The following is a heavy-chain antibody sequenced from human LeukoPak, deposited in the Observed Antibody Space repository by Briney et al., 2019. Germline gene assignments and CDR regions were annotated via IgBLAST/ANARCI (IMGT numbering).Heavy chain of an antibody. Sequence: SVKVSCKASGGTFSSYAISWVRQAPGQGLEWMGGIIPIFGTANYAQKFQGRVTITTDESTSTAYMELSSLRSEDTAVYYCARHFCSSTSCYLGFDPWGQGTLVTVSS. CDR3: ARHFCSSTSCYLGFDP. CDR1: GGTFSSYA. D-gene: IGHD2-2*01. V-gene: IGHV1-69*05. CDR2: IIPIFGTA. J-gene: IGHJ5*02.